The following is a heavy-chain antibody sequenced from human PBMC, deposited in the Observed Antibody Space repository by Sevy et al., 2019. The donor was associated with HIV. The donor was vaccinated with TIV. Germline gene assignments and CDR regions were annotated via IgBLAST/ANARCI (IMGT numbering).Heavy chain of an antibody. Sequence: GGSLRLSCTASGFTFSNHAMHWVRQGPGKGPEWVAFIRNDGSHEYYADSVKGRFTIPRDNSKNTLYLQMNSLRPEDRVVYYCARDRKVLLVVYAIPFDAFDIWGQGTMVTVSS. CDR3: ARDRKVLLVVYAIPFDAFDI. CDR1: GFTFSNHA. J-gene: IGHJ3*02. CDR2: IRNDGSHE. D-gene: IGHD2-8*02. V-gene: IGHV3-30*02.